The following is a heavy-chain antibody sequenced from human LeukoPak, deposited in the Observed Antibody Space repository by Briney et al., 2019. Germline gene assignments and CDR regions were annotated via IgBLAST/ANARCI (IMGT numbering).Heavy chain of an antibody. V-gene: IGHV3-21*01. D-gene: IGHD5-12*01. Sequence: GGSLRLSCAASGFTFVTYSMNWVRQTPGKGLEWVSSISSGGTYIYYTDSVKGRFTISRDDAKNSLYLQMNSLRAEDAAVYYCARDSGSAYHFYYYMDVWGKGTTVTVSS. CDR1: GFTFVTYS. J-gene: IGHJ6*03. CDR2: ISSGGTYI. CDR3: ARDSGSAYHFYYYMDV.